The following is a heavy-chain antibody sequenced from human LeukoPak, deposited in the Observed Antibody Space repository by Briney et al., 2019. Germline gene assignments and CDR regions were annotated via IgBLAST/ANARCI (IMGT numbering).Heavy chain of an antibody. J-gene: IGHJ5*02. V-gene: IGHV1-2*02. Sequence: GASVKVSCKASGYTFTSYGISWVRQAPGQGLEWMGWINPNSGGTNYAQKFQGRVTMTRDTSISTAYMELSRLRSDDTAVYYCARRRSRETTRNWFDPWGQGTLVTVSS. CDR2: INPNSGGT. D-gene: IGHD4-11*01. CDR1: GYTFTSYG. CDR3: ARRRSRETTRNWFDP.